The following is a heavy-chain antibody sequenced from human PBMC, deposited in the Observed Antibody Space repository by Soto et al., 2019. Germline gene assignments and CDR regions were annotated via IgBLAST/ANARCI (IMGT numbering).Heavy chain of an antibody. CDR1: GGSISSYY. CDR2: IYYSGST. Sequence: SETLSLTCTVSGGSISSYYWSWIRQPPGKGLEWIGYIYYSGSTNYNPSLMSRVTISVDTSKNQFSLKLSSVTAADTAVYYCARNRGLQLWSYYYGMDVWGQGTTVTVSS. J-gene: IGHJ6*02. V-gene: IGHV4-59*01. CDR3: ARNRGLQLWSYYYGMDV. D-gene: IGHD5-18*01.